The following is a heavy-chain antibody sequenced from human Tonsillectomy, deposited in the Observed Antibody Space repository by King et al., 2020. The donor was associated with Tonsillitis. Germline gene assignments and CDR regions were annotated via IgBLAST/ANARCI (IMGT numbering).Heavy chain of an antibody. Sequence: EVQLVESGGGLIQPGGSLRLSCAASGFAVSSNSMSWVRQAPGKGLEWVSVIYIDGYTNYADSVKGRFTISRDNSKNTLYLQMNSLRAEDTAVYYCARGLSGSYPAFDYWGQGTLVTVSS. CDR1: GFAVSSNS. CDR3: ARGLSGSYPAFDY. V-gene: IGHV3-53*01. D-gene: IGHD1-26*01. J-gene: IGHJ4*02. CDR2: IYIDGYT.